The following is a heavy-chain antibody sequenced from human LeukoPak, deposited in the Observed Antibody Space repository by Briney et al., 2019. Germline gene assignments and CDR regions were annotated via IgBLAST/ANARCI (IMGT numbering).Heavy chain of an antibody. CDR2: ISYDGSNK. V-gene: IGHV3-30-3*01. Sequence: PGRSLRLSCAASGFTFSSYAMHWVRQAPGKGLEWVAVISYDGSNKYYADSVEGRFTISRDNSKNTLYLQMNSLRAEDTAVYYCARDGAAYYDILTGYYPDDYWGQGTLVTVSS. CDR3: ARDGAAYYDILTGYYPDDY. J-gene: IGHJ4*02. CDR1: GFTFSSYA. D-gene: IGHD3-9*01.